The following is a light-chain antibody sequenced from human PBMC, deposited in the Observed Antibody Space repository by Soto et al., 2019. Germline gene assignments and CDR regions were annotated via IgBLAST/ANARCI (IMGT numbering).Light chain of an antibody. CDR1: QSVSSY. CDR3: DQRGDWPPLT. V-gene: IGKV3-11*01. CDR2: DAS. Sequence: EIVLTQSPATLSLSPGERATLSCRASQSVSSYIAWYQQKPGQAPRLLIYDASNRATGVPVRFSGSGSGTDFTPTISSLEPEDFAVYYCDQRGDWPPLTFGGGTKVEIK. J-gene: IGKJ4*01.